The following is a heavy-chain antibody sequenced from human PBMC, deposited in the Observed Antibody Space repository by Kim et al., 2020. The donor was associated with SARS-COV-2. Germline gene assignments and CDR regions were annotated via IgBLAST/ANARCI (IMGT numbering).Heavy chain of an antibody. CDR2: IKQDGSEK. Sequence: GGSLRLSCAASGFTFSSYWMSWVRQAPGKGLEWVANIKQDGSEKYYVDSVKGRFTISRDNAKNSLYLQMNSLRAEDTAVYYCARAGATVTTWEDFIGYYGMDVWGQGTTVTVSS. CDR1: GFTFSSYW. V-gene: IGHV3-7*03. D-gene: IGHD4-17*01. J-gene: IGHJ6*02. CDR3: ARAGATVTTWEDFIGYYGMDV.